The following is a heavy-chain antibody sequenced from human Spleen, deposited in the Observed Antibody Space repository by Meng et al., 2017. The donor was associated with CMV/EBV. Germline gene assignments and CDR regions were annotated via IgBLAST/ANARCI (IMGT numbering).Heavy chain of an antibody. J-gene: IGHJ4*02. Sequence: SETLSLTCTVSGGSISSSSYSWGWVRQSPGKGLEWIGNIYYSGDTNFNPSLKSRLTMSVDTSKNQFSLNLRFVTAADTAIYYCVRVQDFWSVPMDYWGQGTRVTVSS. CDR3: VRVQDFWSVPMDY. CDR1: GGSISSSSYS. CDR2: IYYSGDT. D-gene: IGHD3-3*01. V-gene: IGHV4-39*07.